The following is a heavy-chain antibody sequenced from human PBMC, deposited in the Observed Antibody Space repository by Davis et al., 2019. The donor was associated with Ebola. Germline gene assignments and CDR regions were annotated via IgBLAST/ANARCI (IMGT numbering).Heavy chain of an antibody. V-gene: IGHV1-69*06. J-gene: IGHJ4*02. CDR3: AGVRAYYGDYDYFDY. CDR2: IIPIFGTA. CDR1: GYTFTNYA. Sequence: AASVKVSCKTSGYTFTNYAIHWVRQAPGQGLEWMGGIIPIFGTANYAQKFQGRVTITADKSTSTAYMELSSLRSEDTAVYYCAGVRAYYGDYDYFDYWGQGTLVTVSS. D-gene: IGHD4-17*01.